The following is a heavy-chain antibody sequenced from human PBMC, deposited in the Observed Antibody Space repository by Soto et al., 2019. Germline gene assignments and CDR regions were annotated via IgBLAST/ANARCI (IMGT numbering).Heavy chain of an antibody. V-gene: IGHV3-23*01. Sequence: EVQLLESGGGLVQPGGSLRLSCAASGFTFSNYPMSWVRQAPGKWLEWVSVSSGSGETPYYADSVKGRFTISRDNSKNMLYLQMNSLIAEDTAVYYCEKDRRITMVRGVLRAFDSWGQGNLVTVSS. D-gene: IGHD3-10*01. CDR2: SSGSGETP. CDR1: GFTFSNYP. J-gene: IGHJ4*01. CDR3: EKDRRITMVRGVLRAFDS.